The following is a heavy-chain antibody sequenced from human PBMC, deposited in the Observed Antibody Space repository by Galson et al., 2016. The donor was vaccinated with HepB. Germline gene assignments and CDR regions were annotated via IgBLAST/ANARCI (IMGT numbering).Heavy chain of an antibody. V-gene: IGHV3-23*01. CDR3: ARYGTWNWVFDC. CDR1: GFRFNSFA. CDR2: IGGSGDST. Sequence: SLRLSCAASGFRFNSFAMTWVRQAPGKGLEWVSRIGGSGDSTYYGDSVKGRFTISRYNSKKTLYLQMNRLRAEDKAGYYCARYGTWNWVFDCWGERTLVTVSA. J-gene: IGHJ4*01. D-gene: IGHD1-7*01.